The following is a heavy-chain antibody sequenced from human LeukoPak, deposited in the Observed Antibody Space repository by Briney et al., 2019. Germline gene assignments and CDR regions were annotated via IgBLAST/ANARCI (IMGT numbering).Heavy chain of an antibody. D-gene: IGHD3-3*01. V-gene: IGHV4-4*07. J-gene: IGHJ4*02. Sequence: SETLSLTCTVSGGSTNDYYLSWIRQPAGKGLEWIGRIYTSGSTNYNPSLKSRITMSVDTSKNQFSLKLSSVTAADTAVYYCARDRDFWSGFFDYWGQGTLVTVSS. CDR2: IYTSGST. CDR3: ARDRDFWSGFFDY. CDR1: GGSTNDYY.